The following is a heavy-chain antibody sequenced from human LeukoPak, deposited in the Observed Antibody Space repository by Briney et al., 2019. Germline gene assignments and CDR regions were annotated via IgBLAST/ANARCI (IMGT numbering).Heavy chain of an antibody. V-gene: IGHV1-2*02. Sequence: GASVKVSCKASGYTFTGYYMHWVRQAPGQGLEWMGWINPNSGGTNYAQKFQGRVNMTRDTSISTAYMELSRLRSDDTAVYYCTRPSSGYYLHYWGQGTLVTVSS. CDR2: INPNSGGT. CDR1: GYTFTGYY. D-gene: IGHD3-22*01. J-gene: IGHJ4*02. CDR3: TRPSSGYYLHY.